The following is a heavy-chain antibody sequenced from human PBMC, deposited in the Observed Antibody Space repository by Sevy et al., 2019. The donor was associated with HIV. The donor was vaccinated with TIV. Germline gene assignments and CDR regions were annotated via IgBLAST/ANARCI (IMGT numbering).Heavy chain of an antibody. CDR1: GFTFSNYA. CDR2: ISGSGGSGDKT. CDR3: ARKYDSSGYFDY. V-gene: IGHV3-23*01. J-gene: IGHJ4*02. D-gene: IGHD3-22*01. Sequence: GGSLRLSCAASGFTFSNYAMNWVRQAPGKGLEWVSGISGSGGSGDKTNYADSVKGRFTSSRDDSKNSLYLQLNSLRAEETAVYYCARKYDSSGYFDYWGQGTLVTVSS.